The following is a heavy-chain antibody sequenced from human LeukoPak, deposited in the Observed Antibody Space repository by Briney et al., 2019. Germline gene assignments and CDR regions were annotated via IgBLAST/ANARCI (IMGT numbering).Heavy chain of an antibody. V-gene: IGHV4-59*01. CDR1: GGSISSYY. D-gene: IGHD3-10*01. Sequence: SETLSLTCTVSGGSISSYYWSWIRQPPGKGLEWIGYIYSSGSTNYNPSLKSRVTISVDTSKNQFSLKLTSVTAADTAVYYCAREVRSLGIDYWGQGTLVTVSS. CDR2: IYSSGST. CDR3: AREVRSLGIDY. J-gene: IGHJ4*02.